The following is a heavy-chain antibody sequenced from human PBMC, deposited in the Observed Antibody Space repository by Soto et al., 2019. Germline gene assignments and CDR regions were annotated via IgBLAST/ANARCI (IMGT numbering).Heavy chain of an antibody. CDR2: FDPEDGET. D-gene: IGHD1-26*01. CDR1: GYTLTELS. CDR3: ATDVSGGSYYYYYGMDV. J-gene: IGHJ6*02. V-gene: IGHV1-24*01. Sequence: ASVKVSCKVSGYTLTELSTHWVRQAPGKGLEWMGGFDPEDGETIYAQKFQGRVTMTEDTSTDTAYMELSSLRSEDTAVYYCATDVSGGSYYYYYGMDVWGQGTTVTV.